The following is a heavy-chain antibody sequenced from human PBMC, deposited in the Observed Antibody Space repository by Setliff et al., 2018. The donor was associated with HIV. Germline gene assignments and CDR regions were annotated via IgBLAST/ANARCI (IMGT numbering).Heavy chain of an antibody. D-gene: IGHD3-3*01. V-gene: IGHV4-39*01. CDR2: IYYSGAT. CDR1: GGSMSSSSYY. J-gene: IGHJ6*03. CDR3: ARGSRQLTIFGVVFKTNYYFMDV. Sequence: PSETLSLTCTVSGGSMSSSSYYWGWIRQTPDKGLEWIGIIYYSGATYYSPSLTSRVTISVDTSRNQFSLKLRSVTAADTAVYYCARGSRQLTIFGVVFKTNYYFMDVWGKGTAVTVSS.